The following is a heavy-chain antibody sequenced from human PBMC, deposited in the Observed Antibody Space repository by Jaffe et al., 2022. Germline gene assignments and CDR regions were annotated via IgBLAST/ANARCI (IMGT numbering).Heavy chain of an antibody. CDR3: ARDVAPIRRYCSGGSCYSSPYYYYYYMDV. V-gene: IGHV1-46*03. CDR2: INPSGGST. J-gene: IGHJ6*03. CDR1: GYTFTSYY. Sequence: QVQLVQSGAEVKKPGASVKVSCKASGYTFTSYYMHWVRQAPGQGLEWMGIINPSGGSTSYAQKFQGRVTMTRDTSTSTVYMELSSLRSEDTAVYYCARDVAPIRRYCSGGSCYSSPYYYYYYMDVWGKGTTVTVSS. D-gene: IGHD2-15*01.